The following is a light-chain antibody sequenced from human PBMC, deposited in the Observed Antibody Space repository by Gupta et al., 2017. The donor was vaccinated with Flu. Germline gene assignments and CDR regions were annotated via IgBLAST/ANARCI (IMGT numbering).Light chain of an antibody. J-gene: IGKJ1*01. CDR1: QSIDSW. CDR3: QQDRSSPWT. Sequence: PSTLSASVGDRVTITCRASQSIDSWLAWYQKKPGKAPKSLIYKASRRETGVPSRFSGSGSGTEFSLTISRLQPDDFASYYCQQDRSSPWTFGQGTKVEIK. V-gene: IGKV1-5*03. CDR2: KAS.